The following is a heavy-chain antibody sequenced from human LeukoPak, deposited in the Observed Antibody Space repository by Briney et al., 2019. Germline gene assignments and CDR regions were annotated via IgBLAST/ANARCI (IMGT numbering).Heavy chain of an antibody. CDR3: AGLEGRYSTDWFYFFDY. CDR1: GGSISSLNL. CDR2: MYLGGTT. Sequence: SETLSLTCIVSGGSISSLNLWSWLRPPPGKGLEWIGEMYLGGTTNFNPSLKSRVTILIDKSKNQLSLQLTSVTAADTAVYYCAGLEGRYSTDWFYFFDYWGQGALVTVSS. J-gene: IGHJ4*02. V-gene: IGHV4-4*02. D-gene: IGHD6-19*01.